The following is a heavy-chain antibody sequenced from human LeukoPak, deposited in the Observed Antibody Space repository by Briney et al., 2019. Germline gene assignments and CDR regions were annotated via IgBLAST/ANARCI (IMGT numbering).Heavy chain of an antibody. D-gene: IGHD3-16*02. CDR2: ISSDGSIK. Sequence: PGRSLRLSCEASGFTFSSYTMFWVRQTPGKGLECVAVISSDGSIKFYADSVKGRFTVSRDNSKNTLYLQMNSLRPEDTAVYYCARGPAGKPIDYWGQGALVTVSS. CDR3: ARGPAGKPIDY. CDR1: GFTFSSYT. J-gene: IGHJ4*02. V-gene: IGHV3-30-3*01.